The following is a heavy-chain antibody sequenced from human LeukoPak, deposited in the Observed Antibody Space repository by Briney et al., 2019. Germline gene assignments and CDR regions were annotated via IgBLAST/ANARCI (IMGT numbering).Heavy chain of an antibody. J-gene: IGHJ3*02. D-gene: IGHD6-13*01. V-gene: IGHV3-66*01. CDR2: IYSGGST. CDR3: ARVGSSWYKGAFDI. CDR1: GFTVSSNY. Sequence: GGSLRLSCAASGFTVSSNYMSWVRQAPGKGLEWVSVIYSGGSTYYADSVKGRFTISRDNSKNTLYLQMNSLRAEDTAVYYCARVGSSWYKGAFDIWGQGTMVTVSS.